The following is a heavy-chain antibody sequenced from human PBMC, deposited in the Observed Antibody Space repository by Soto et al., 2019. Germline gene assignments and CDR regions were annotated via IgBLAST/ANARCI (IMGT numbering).Heavy chain of an antibody. CDR2: IYYSGST. J-gene: IGHJ2*01. CDR3: ARAYSSSWLRDWYFDL. CDR1: GGSISSSSYY. D-gene: IGHD6-13*01. Sequence: SETLSLTCTVSGGSISSSSYYWGWIRQPPGKGLEWIGSIYYSGSTYYNPSLKRRVTISVDTSKNQFSLKLSSVTAADTAVYYCARAYSSSWLRDWYFDLWGRGTLVTVSS. V-gene: IGHV4-39*01.